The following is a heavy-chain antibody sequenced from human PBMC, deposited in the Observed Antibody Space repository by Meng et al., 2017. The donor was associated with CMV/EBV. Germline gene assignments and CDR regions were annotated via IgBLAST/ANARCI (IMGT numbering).Heavy chain of an antibody. CDR2: VNSNNDAT. V-gene: IGHV1-2*02. J-gene: IGHJ4*02. CDR3: ARSSGWSLFDY. D-gene: IGHD6-19*01. Sequence: QVQLVQAGAGVEEPGASVKVSCPTYGFTFSDNYYHWVRQAPGQGLGWMGWVNSNNDATNYARKFQGRVSMSRDTSISTAHMELSRLMSDDTAVYYCARSSGWSLFDYWGQGTLVTVSS. CDR1: GFTFSDNY.